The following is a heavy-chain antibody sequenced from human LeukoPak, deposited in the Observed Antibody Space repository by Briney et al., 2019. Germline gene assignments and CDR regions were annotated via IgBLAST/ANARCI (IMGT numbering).Heavy chain of an antibody. D-gene: IGHD3-22*01. Sequence: PGGSLRLSCAASGFTLSSYSMNWVRQAPGKGLEWVSYISSSSSTIYYADSVKGRFTISRDNAKNSLYLQMNSLRAEDTAVYYCARAGDPYYYDSSGYYPYWGQGTLVTVSS. CDR2: ISSSSSTI. V-gene: IGHV3-48*04. CDR3: ARAGDPYYYDSSGYYPY. J-gene: IGHJ4*02. CDR1: GFTLSSYS.